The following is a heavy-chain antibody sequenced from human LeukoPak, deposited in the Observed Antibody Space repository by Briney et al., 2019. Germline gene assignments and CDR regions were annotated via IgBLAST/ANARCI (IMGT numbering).Heavy chain of an antibody. V-gene: IGHV1-69*04. CDR1: GGTFSSYA. Sequence: SVKVSCKASGGTFSSYAISWVRQAPGQGPEWMGRIIPILGIANYAQKFQGRVTITADKSTSTAYMELSSLRSEDTAVYYCVSVVVAATGYYFDYWGQGTLVTVSS. CDR3: VSVVVAATGYYFDY. J-gene: IGHJ4*02. D-gene: IGHD2-15*01. CDR2: IIPILGIA.